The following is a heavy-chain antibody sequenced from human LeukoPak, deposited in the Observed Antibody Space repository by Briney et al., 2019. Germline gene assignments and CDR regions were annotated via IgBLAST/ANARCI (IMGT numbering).Heavy chain of an antibody. D-gene: IGHD3-22*01. CDR2: ISGSGGST. J-gene: IGHJ4*02. V-gene: IGHV3-23*01. Sequence: PGGSLRLSCAASGFTFSSYAISWVRQAPGKGLEWVSAISGSGGSTYYADSVKGRFTISRDNSKNTLYLQMNSLRAEDTAVYYCAKADYYDSSGYSYWGQGTLVTVSS. CDR1: GFTFSSYA. CDR3: AKADYYDSSGYSY.